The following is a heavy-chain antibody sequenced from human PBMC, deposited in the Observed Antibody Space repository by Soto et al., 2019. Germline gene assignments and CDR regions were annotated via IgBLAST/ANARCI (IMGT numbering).Heavy chain of an antibody. CDR3: ARGDSSSWYFDY. J-gene: IGHJ4*02. D-gene: IGHD6-13*01. CDR1: GYTFTSYD. V-gene: IGHV1-8*01. CDR2: MNPNSGNT. Sequence: ASVKVSCTASGYTFTSYDINWVRQATGQGLEWMGWMNPNSGNTGYAQKFQGRVTTTRNTSISTAYMELSSLRSEDTAVYYCARGDSSSWYFDYWGQGTLVTVSS.